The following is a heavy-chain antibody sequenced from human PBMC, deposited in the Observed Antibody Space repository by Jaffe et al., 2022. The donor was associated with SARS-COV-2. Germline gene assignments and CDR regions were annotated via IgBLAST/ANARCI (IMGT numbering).Heavy chain of an antibody. Sequence: QVQLVQSGAEVKKPGASVKVSCKASGYTFTSYDISWVRQAPGQGLEWMGWISPYNGNTKYAQKLQGRVSMTTDTSTRTIYMELRSLRPDDTAVYYCARVGDVTTVVTSFGYWGQGTLVTVSS. CDR3: ARVGDVTTVVTSFGY. D-gene: IGHD4-17*01. CDR1: GYTFTSYD. CDR2: ISPYNGNT. J-gene: IGHJ4*02. V-gene: IGHV1-18*01.